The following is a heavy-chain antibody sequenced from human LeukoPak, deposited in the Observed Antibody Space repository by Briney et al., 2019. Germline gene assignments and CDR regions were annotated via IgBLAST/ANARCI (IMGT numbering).Heavy chain of an antibody. V-gene: IGHV1-8*01. D-gene: IGHD3-16*01. J-gene: IGHJ1*01. CDR1: GYTFTSYD. CDR3: AGGTSKTEGEYFQH. CDR2: MNPNSDNT. Sequence: ASVKVSCKASGYTFTSYDINWVRQATGQGLEWMGWMNPNSDNTGYARKFQGRVTITRNTSISTAYMELSSLRSEDTAVYYCAGGTSKTEGEYFQHWGQGTLVTVSS.